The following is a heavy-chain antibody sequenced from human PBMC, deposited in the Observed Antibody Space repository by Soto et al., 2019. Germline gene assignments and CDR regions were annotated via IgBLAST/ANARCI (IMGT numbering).Heavy chain of an antibody. CDR3: ARAVSPYFGTWFDP. J-gene: IGHJ5*02. D-gene: IGHD3-10*01. CDR1: GGSIISGNSYS. Sequence: SETLSLTCAVSGGSIISGNSYSWAWIRQPPGRGLEWIGSISQTGATSYNPSLKSRVSVSLDKSKNQFSLRLSSVTAADMAVYYCARAVSPYFGTWFDPWGQGTLVTVSS. V-gene: IGHV4-30-2*01. CDR2: ISQTGAT.